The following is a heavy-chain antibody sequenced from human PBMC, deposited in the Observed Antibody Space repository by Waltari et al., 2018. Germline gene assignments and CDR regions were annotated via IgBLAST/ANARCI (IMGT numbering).Heavy chain of an antibody. V-gene: IGHV3-9*01. CDR3: AKDMEPNLGSSLDY. J-gene: IGHJ4*02. CDR2: ISWNSGSI. CDR1: GFTFDDYA. D-gene: IGHD1-26*01. Sequence: EVQLVESGGGLVQPGRSLRLSCAASGFTFDDYAMHWVRQAPGKGLEWVSGISWNSGSIGYADSVKGRFTISRDNAKNSLYLQMNSLRAEDTALYYCAKDMEPNLGSSLDYWGQGTLVTVSS.